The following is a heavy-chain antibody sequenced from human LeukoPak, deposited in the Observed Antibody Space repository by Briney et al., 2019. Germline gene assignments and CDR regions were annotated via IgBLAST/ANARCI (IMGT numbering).Heavy chain of an antibody. D-gene: IGHD6-13*01. Sequence: GASVKVSCEASGYTFTSYDINWVRQATGQGLEWMGWMNPNSGNTGYAQKFQGRVTMTRNTSISTAYMELSSLRPEDTAVYYCARGQQLHFTLNWFDPWGQGTLVTVSS. CDR3: ARGQQLHFTLNWFDP. CDR1: GYTFTSYD. J-gene: IGHJ5*02. V-gene: IGHV1-8*01. CDR2: MNPNSGNT.